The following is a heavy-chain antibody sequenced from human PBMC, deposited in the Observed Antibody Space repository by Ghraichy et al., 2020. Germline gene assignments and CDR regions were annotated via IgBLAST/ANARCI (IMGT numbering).Heavy chain of an antibody. CDR2: IKQDGSEK. J-gene: IGHJ4*02. V-gene: IGHV3-7*03. D-gene: IGHD6-19*01. CDR1: GFTFRSYR. CDR3: AREYTSGGSYFDY. Sequence: LSLTCAASGFTFRSYRMSWVRQAPGKGLEWVVNIKQDGSEKYYVDSVKGRFTISRDSAKNSLYLQMNSLRAEDTAVYYCAREYTSGGSYFDYWGQGTLVTVSS.